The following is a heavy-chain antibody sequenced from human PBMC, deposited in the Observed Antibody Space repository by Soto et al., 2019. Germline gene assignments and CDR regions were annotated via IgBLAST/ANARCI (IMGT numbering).Heavy chain of an antibody. CDR3: AVSGGYSYGEIDY. CDR1: GGTFSSYA. V-gene: IGHV1-69*13. D-gene: IGHD5-18*01. J-gene: IGHJ4*02. Sequence: SVKVSCKASGGTFSSYAISWVRQAPGQGLEWMGGIIPIFGTANYAQKFQGRVTITADESTSTAYMELSSLRSEDTAVYYCAVSGGYSYGEIDYWGQGTLVTVSS. CDR2: IIPIFGTA.